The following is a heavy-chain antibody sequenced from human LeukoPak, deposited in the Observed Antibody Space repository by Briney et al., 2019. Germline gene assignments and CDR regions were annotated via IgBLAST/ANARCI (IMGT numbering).Heavy chain of an antibody. CDR1: GFTFSSYS. V-gene: IGHV3-21*01. CDR2: ISRSSSYI. CDR3: ARVPRGIVVPRYFDY. Sequence: PGGSLRLSCAASGFTFSSYSMNWVRQAPGKGLECVSSISRSSSYIYYADSVKGRFTISRDNAKNSLYLQMNSLRAEDTAVYYCARVPRGIVVPRYFDYSGQGTLVTVSS. D-gene: IGHD3-22*01. J-gene: IGHJ4*02.